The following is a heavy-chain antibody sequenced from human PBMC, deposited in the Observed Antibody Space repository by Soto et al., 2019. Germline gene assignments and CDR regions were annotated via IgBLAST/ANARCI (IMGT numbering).Heavy chain of an antibody. Sequence: QVQLVQSGAEVKKPGASVKVSCKASGYTFTSYDINWVRQATGQGLEWMGWMNPNSANTGYAQKVQGRVTMTRNTSISTAYMELRSLRAADTAVYYCAREGVRCMDVWGQGTTVTVSS. CDR2: MNPNSANT. CDR3: AREGVRCMDV. D-gene: IGHD3-16*01. V-gene: IGHV1-8*01. J-gene: IGHJ6*02. CDR1: GYTFTSYD.